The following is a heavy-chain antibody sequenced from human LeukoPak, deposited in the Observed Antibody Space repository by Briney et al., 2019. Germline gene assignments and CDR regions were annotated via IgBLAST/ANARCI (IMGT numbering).Heavy chain of an antibody. J-gene: IGHJ5*02. CDR1: GGSISSYY. D-gene: IGHD2-21*02. CDR2: IYTSGST. CDR3: ARDPSVVTTNAWFDP. Sequence: SETLSLTCTVSGGSISSYYWSWIRQPAGKGLEWIGRIYTSGSTNYNPSLKSRVTMSVDTSKNQFSLKLSSVTAADTAVYYCARDPSVVTTNAWFDPWGQGTLVTVSS. V-gene: IGHV4-4*07.